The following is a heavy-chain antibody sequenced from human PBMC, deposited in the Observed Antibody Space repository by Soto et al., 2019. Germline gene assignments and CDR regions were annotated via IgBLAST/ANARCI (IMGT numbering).Heavy chain of an antibody. D-gene: IGHD6-13*01. CDR2: ISSSSSYI. CDR1: GFTFSSYS. J-gene: IGHJ4*02. CDR3: ARKIAASFPPDY. Sequence: LGLSCAASGFTFSSYSMNWVRQAPGKGLEWVPSISSSSSYIYYADSVKGRFTISRDNAKNSLYLQMNSLRAEDTAVYYCARKIAASFPPDYWGQGTLVTVSS. V-gene: IGHV3-21*01.